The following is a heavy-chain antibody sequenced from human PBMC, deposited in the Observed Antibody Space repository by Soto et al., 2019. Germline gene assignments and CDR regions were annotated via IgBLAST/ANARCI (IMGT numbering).Heavy chain of an antibody. Sequence: EVQLLESGGGLVQPGGSLRLSCAASGFTFSSYAMSWVRQAPGKGLEWVSAISGSGGSTYYADSVKGRFTISRDNSKNTLYLQMNSLRAEDTAVYDCAKVVRAPWGSSSWGFDYWGQGTLVTVSS. J-gene: IGHJ4*02. CDR3: AKVVRAPWGSSSWGFDY. D-gene: IGHD7-27*01. V-gene: IGHV3-23*01. CDR1: GFTFSSYA. CDR2: ISGSGGST.